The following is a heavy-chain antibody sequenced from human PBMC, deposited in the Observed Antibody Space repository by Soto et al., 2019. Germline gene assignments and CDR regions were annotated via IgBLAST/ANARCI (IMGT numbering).Heavy chain of an antibody. Sequence: QVQLVESGGGVVQSGRSLRLSCAASGFSFSSYGMHWVRQAPGKGLEWVAVIWYDGSNKYYADSVKGRFTISRDNSKNTLKLLMNSLRDEDTAVYYCARDGSGDRHAFDIWGQWTMVTVSS. CDR1: GFSFSSYG. CDR3: ARDGSGDRHAFDI. V-gene: IGHV3-33*01. D-gene: IGHD3-10*01. J-gene: IGHJ3*02. CDR2: IWYDGSNK.